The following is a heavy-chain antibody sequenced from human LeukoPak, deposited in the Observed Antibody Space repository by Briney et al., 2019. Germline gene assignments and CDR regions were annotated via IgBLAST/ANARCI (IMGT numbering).Heavy chain of an antibody. D-gene: IGHD3-10*01. V-gene: IGHV1-3*01. Sequence: ASVKVSCKASGYTFTSYAMHWVRQAPGQRLEWMGWINAGNGNTNYAQKLQGRVTMTTDTSTSTAYMELRSLRSDDTAVYYCARDLKYYYGSGSYLYYYYGMDVWGQGTTVTVSS. CDR1: GYTFTSYA. CDR3: ARDLKYYYGSGSYLYYYYGMDV. J-gene: IGHJ6*02. CDR2: INAGNGNT.